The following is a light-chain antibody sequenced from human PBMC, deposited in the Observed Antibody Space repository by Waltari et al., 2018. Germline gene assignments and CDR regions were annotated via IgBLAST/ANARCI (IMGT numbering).Light chain of an antibody. J-gene: IGKJ1*01. CDR3: QQYNNGPPET. Sequence: IVMTQSPATLSVSPGEGATLSCRASQSINSNVAWFQQKPGQSPRLLRYEASTRATGVPARFSGIGSGTDFTLTISSLQSEDSATYYCQQYNNGPPETFGQGTKVEIK. CDR1: QSINSN. CDR2: EAS. V-gene: IGKV3-15*01.